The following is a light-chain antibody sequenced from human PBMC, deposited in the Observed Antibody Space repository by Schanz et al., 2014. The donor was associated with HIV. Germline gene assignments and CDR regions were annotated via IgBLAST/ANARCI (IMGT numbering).Light chain of an antibody. V-gene: IGKV3-15*01. CDR3: QQYSNWPPMT. CDR2: DAF. CDR1: QSVSSN. J-gene: IGKJ4*01. Sequence: EIVLTQSPGTLSLSPGERATLSCRASQSVSSNYLAWYQQKPGQAPRLLIYDAFTRATGIPARFSGSGSGTEFTLTVSSLQSEDFAVYYCQQYSNWPPMTFGGGTKVEIK.